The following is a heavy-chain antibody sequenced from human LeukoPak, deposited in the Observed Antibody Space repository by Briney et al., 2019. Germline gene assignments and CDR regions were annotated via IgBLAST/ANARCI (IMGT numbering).Heavy chain of an antibody. J-gene: IGHJ6*02. CDR2: INDYSGNT. CDR1: GGSFTDYF. CDR3: ARGRIAKIVVVHSFQYGMDV. V-gene: IGHV4-34*01. Sequence: LETLSLTCDIFGGSFTDYFWTWIRQSPGKGLEWIGEINDYSGNTNYNPSLNSRVSISLEKSKNQFSLELRSVTAADTAVYYCARGRIAKIVVVHSFQYGMDVWGQGTTVTVSS. D-gene: IGHD3-22*01.